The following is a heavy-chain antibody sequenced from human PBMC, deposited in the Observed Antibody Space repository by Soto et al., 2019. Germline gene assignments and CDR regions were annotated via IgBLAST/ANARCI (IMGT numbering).Heavy chain of an antibody. Sequence: QLQLQESGPGLVKPSETLSLTCTVSGGSISSSSYYWGWIRQPPGKGLEWIGSIYYSGSTYYNPSLKSRVTISVDTSKNQFSLKLSSVTAADTAVYYCARMRYPAYCFDYWGQGTLVTVSS. CDR1: GGSISSSSYY. CDR3: ARMRYPAYCFDY. J-gene: IGHJ4*02. V-gene: IGHV4-39*01. D-gene: IGHD1-1*01. CDR2: IYYSGST.